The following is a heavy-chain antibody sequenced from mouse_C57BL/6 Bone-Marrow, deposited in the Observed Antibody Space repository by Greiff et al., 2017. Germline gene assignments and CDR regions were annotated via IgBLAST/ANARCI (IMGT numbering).Heavy chain of an antibody. J-gene: IGHJ4*01. CDR1: GYTFTSYW. D-gene: IGHD3-2*02. V-gene: IGHV1-59*01. CDR3: TRGYSSGYYAMDY. Sequence: QVQLQQPGAELVRPGTSVKLSCKASGYTFTSYWMHWVKQRPGQGLEWIGVIDPSDSYTNYNQKFKGKATLTVDTSSSTAYMQLSRLTSEDAAVYYSTRGYSSGYYAMDYWGQGTSVTVSS. CDR2: IDPSDSYT.